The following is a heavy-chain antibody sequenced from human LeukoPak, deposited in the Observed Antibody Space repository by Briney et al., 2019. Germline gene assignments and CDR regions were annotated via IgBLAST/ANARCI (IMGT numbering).Heavy chain of an antibody. Sequence: SETLSLTCTVSGASISSYYWSWIRQPPGKGLEWIGSIYYSGSTYYNPSLKSRVTISVDTSKNQFSLKLGSVTAADTAVYYCASVKYYDFWSGYYPFDYWGQGTLVTVSS. CDR2: IYYSGST. D-gene: IGHD3-3*01. CDR1: GASISSYY. V-gene: IGHV4-59*04. CDR3: ASVKYYDFWSGYYPFDY. J-gene: IGHJ4*02.